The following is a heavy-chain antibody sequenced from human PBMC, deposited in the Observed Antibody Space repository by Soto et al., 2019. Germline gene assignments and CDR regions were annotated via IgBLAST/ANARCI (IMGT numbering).Heavy chain of an antibody. CDR1: GGSFSGYY. J-gene: IGHJ1*01. CDR3: ARRGYCSGGSCYRLPGYFQH. V-gene: IGHV4-34*01. D-gene: IGHD2-15*01. Sequence: QVQLQQWGAGLLKPSETLSLTCAVYGGSFSGYYWSWIHQPPGKGLEWIGEINHSGSTNYNPSLKSRVTISVDTSKNQFSLKLSSVTAADTAVYYCARRGYCSGGSCYRLPGYFQHWGQGTLVTVSS. CDR2: INHSGST.